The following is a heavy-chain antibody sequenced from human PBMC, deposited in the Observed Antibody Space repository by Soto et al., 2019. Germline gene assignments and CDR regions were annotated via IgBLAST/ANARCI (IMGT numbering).Heavy chain of an antibody. J-gene: IGHJ4*02. CDR3: ARQGDSIMAIFDY. CDR1: GGSFSGDY. V-gene: IGHV4-34*01. D-gene: IGHD3-16*01. CDR2: INGRGST. Sequence: TSETLSLTCAVYGGSFSGDYWSWIRQPPGKGLEWIGEINGRGSTKYNPSLKSRVTMSVDPSKNQFSLKLTSVTAADTAVYYCARQGDSIMAIFDYWGQGALVTVSS.